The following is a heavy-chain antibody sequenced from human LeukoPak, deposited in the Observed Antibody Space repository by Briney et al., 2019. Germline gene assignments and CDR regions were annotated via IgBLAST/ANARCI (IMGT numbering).Heavy chain of an antibody. CDR2: ISYDGSNK. J-gene: IGHJ3*02. CDR3: GKNRYSGSLSPFDI. V-gene: IGHV3-30*04. CDR1: GFIFSNYA. Sequence: PGGSLRLSCAASGFIFSNYAIHWVRQAPGKGLEWVAVISYDGSNKYYADSVKGRSTISRDNSKNTLSLQMNSLTAQDTAVYYCGKNRYSGSLSPFDIWGQGTMVTVSS. D-gene: IGHD1-26*01.